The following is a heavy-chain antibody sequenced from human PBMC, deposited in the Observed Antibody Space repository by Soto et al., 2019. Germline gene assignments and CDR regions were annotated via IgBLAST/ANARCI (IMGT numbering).Heavy chain of an antibody. D-gene: IGHD3-10*01. Sequence: SGFTFSTYAMNWVRQAPGKGLEWVSALSGSGGTTYYADSVRGRFTISRDNSKNTLFLQMSSLRAEDTALYYCAKQRAGYGSGSDTFYFDFWGQGTLVTVS. CDR1: GFTFSTYA. V-gene: IGHV3-23*01. CDR3: AKQRAGYGSGSDTFYFDF. J-gene: IGHJ4*02. CDR2: LSGSGGTT.